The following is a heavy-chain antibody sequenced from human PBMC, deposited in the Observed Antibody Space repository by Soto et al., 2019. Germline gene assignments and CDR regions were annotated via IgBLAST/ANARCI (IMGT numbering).Heavy chain of an antibody. D-gene: IGHD3-22*01. Sequence: ASVKVSCKASESTFNTYHIHWVRQAPGQGLELMGIINPRGSTSYPQKFQGRVTITRDTSASTVYMELSSLGSEDTAVYYCARDGSGYYYGSFDYWGQGTPVTVSS. CDR1: ESTFNTYH. J-gene: IGHJ4*02. CDR3: ARDGSGYYYGSFDY. V-gene: IGHV1-46*02. CDR2: INPRGST.